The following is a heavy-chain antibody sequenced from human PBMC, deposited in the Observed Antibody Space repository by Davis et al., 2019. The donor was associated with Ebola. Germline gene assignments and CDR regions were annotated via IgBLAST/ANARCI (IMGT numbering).Heavy chain of an antibody. V-gene: IGHV4-59*05. CDR1: GGSISSYY. J-gene: IGHJ4*02. D-gene: IGHD5-12*01. Sequence: AGSLRLSCTVSGGSISSYYWSWVRQPPGKGLEWIGSIYYSGSTYYNPSLKSRLTISVDTSKNQFSLKLSSVTAADTAVYYCASGGGVDYWGQGTLVTVSS. CDR2: IYYSGST. CDR3: ASGGGVDY.